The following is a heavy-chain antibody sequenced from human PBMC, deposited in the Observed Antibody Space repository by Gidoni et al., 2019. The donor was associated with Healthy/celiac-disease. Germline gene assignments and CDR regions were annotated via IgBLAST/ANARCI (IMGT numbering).Heavy chain of an antibody. J-gene: IGHJ3*02. CDR2: ISWNSGSI. V-gene: IGHV3-9*01. Sequence: EVQLVESGGGLVQPGRSLRLSCAASGFTFEDYAMHWVRQAPGKGLEWVSGISWNSGSIGYADSVKGRFTISRDNAKNSLYLQMNSLRAEDTALYYCAKGGLFGVVTHDAFDIWGQGTMVTVSS. D-gene: IGHD3-3*01. CDR1: GFTFEDYA. CDR3: AKGGLFGVVTHDAFDI.